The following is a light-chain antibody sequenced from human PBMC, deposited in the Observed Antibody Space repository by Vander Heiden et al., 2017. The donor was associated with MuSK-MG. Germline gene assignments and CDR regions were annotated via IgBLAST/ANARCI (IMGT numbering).Light chain of an antibody. V-gene: IGKV1-27*01. J-gene: IGKJ1*01. CDR2: AAS. CDR3: QKYNRAPPA. CDR1: QGINNY. Sequence: DIRMTKSPSSLSASVGDVVTITCRASQGINNYLAWYQQKPGRVPELLIDAASTLQSGVRSRFSGSGSGTDFTLTISSLQPEDVASYYCQKYNRAPPAFGQGTRVEIK.